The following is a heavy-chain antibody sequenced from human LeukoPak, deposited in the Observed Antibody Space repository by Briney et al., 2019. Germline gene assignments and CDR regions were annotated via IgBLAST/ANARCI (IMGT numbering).Heavy chain of an antibody. Sequence: GGSLRLSCVPSGFTFTIDSMNWVCQAPGKGLEWVSCISSTSSYIYYADSVKGRFTISRDNAKNSVYLQMNSLRAEDTAVYYCARDGSTLNWYFDLWGRGTLVTVSS. CDR1: GFTFTIDS. V-gene: IGHV3-21*01. CDR2: ISSTSSYI. J-gene: IGHJ2*01. D-gene: IGHD3-16*01. CDR3: ARDGSTLNWYFDL.